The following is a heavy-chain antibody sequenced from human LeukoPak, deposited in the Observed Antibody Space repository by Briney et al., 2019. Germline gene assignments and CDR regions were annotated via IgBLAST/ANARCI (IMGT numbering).Heavy chain of an antibody. CDR2: IYYSGST. V-gene: IGHV4-59*12. J-gene: IGHJ5*02. CDR1: GGSISSYY. CDR3: ARDGYNYGGTFDP. Sequence: ASETLSLTCTVSGGSISSYYWSWIRQPPGKGLEWIGYIYYSGSTNYNPSLKSRVTISVDTSKNQFSLKLSSVTAADTAVYYCARDGYNYGGTFDPWGQGTLVTVSS. D-gene: IGHD5-24*01.